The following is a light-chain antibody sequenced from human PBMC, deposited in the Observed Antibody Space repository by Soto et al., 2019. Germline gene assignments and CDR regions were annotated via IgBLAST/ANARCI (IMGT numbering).Light chain of an antibody. CDR2: AAS. Sequence: DIQLTQSPSSLSASVGDRVTITCRASQSINTYLNWYQHKPGKAPKVLIYAASTLLSGVPSRFSGSGSGTDFTLTISSLQPEDVATYYCQKYDTAPLTFGQGTKVDIK. CDR3: QKYDTAPLT. J-gene: IGKJ1*01. V-gene: IGKV1-27*01. CDR1: QSINTY.